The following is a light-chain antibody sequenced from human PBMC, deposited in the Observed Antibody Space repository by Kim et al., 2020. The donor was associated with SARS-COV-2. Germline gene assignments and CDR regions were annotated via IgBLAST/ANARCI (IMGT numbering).Light chain of an antibody. CDR2: DND. CDR3: ATWDSSLRLYVV. Sequence: QSVLTQPPSVSAAPGQKVTISCSGINSNIGTYYVAWYQHFPGAAPKLLIYDNDKRPSGIPDRFSGSKSGTSATLGITGLQTGDEADYYCATWDSSLRLYVVFGGGTQLTVL. J-gene: IGLJ2*01. CDR1: NSNIGTYY. V-gene: IGLV1-51*01.